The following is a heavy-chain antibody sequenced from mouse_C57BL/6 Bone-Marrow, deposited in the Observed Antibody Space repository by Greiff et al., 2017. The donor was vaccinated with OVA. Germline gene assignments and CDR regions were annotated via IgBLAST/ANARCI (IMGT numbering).Heavy chain of an antibody. CDR3: ARHTPLTGTAD. CDR1: GFTFSSYG. Sequence: EVHLVESGGDLVKPGGSLKLSCAASGFTFSSYGMSWVRQTPDKRLEWVATISSGGSYTYYPDSVKGRFTISRDNAKNTLYLQMSSLKSEDTAMYYCARHTPLTGTADWGQGTLVTVSA. V-gene: IGHV5-6*01. CDR2: ISSGGSYT. J-gene: IGHJ3*01. D-gene: IGHD4-1*01.